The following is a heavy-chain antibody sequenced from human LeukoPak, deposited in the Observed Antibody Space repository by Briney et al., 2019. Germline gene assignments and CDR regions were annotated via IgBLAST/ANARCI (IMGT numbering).Heavy chain of an antibody. D-gene: IGHD6-6*01. CDR1: GFTFSSYG. CDR2: ISDSGSDT. Sequence: GGSLRLSCAASGFTFSSYGLSWVRRAPGKGLEWVSAISDSGSDTYYADSVKGRFTISKDNSKNTLYLQMNSLRAEDTAVYYCAKRVPYSSSSVYFDSWGQGTLVTVSS. CDR3: AKRVPYSSSSVYFDS. V-gene: IGHV3-23*01. J-gene: IGHJ4*02.